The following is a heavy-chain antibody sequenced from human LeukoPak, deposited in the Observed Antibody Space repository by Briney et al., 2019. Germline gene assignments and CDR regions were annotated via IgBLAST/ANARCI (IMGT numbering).Heavy chain of an antibody. V-gene: IGHV4-59*08. D-gene: IGHD2-15*01. Sequence: PSETLSLTCTVSGGSISRYYWSWIRQPPGKGLEWIGYIYYSGSTNYNPSLTSRVTISVDTSKNQFSLKLSSVTAADTAVYYCARATLVVVAATRVIWFDPWGQGTLVTVSS. CDR3: ARATLVVVAATRVIWFDP. CDR2: IYYSGST. CDR1: GGSISRYY. J-gene: IGHJ5*02.